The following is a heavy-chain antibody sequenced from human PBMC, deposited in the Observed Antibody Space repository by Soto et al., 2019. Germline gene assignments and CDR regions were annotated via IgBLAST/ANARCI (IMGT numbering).Heavy chain of an antibody. D-gene: IGHD3-22*01. Sequence: HVQLVESGGGVVQPGRSLRLSCEASGFTFSSYGVHWVRQAPGKGLEWVAVIWYDGSNKYYADSVKGRFTISRDNSKNTLYRQMNSLRAEDTSVYHCARGGYYDTSGYYSTSYYFDYWGQGTLVTVSS. J-gene: IGHJ4*02. CDR3: ARGGYYDTSGYYSTSYYFDY. CDR2: IWYDGSNK. CDR1: GFTFSSYG. V-gene: IGHV3-33*01.